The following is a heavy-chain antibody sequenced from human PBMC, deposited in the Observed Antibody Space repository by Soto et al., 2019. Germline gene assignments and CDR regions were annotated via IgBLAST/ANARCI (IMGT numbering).Heavy chain of an antibody. CDR2: IYYSGTA. CDR1: GDSISSSSYY. CDR3: ASPYCGNDCSRA. Sequence: SETLSLTCTVSGDSISSSSYYWGWFRQPPGKGLEWIGNIYYSGTAYYTPSLKSRVAISVDTSKNQFSLKLSSVTAADTAMYYCASPYCGNDCSRAWGPGILVTVSS. J-gene: IGHJ4*02. D-gene: IGHD2-21*02. V-gene: IGHV4-39*01.